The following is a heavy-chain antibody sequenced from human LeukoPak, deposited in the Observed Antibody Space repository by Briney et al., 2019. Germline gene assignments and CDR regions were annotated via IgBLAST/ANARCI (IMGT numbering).Heavy chain of an antibody. CDR3: AKSPPSLMVYDYYYYYMDV. V-gene: IGHV3-23*01. CDR1: GFTFSSYA. D-gene: IGHD2-8*01. J-gene: IGHJ6*03. Sequence: GGSLRLSCAASGFTFSSYAMSWVRQAPGKGLEWVSAISGSGGSAYYADSVKGRFTISRDNSKNTLYLQMNSLRAEDTAVYYCAKSPPSLMVYDYYYYYMDVWGKGTTVTVSS. CDR2: ISGSGGSA.